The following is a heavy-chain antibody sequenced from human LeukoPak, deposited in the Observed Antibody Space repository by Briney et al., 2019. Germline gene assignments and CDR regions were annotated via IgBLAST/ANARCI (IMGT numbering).Heavy chain of an antibody. V-gene: IGHV3-30*04. Sequence: PGGSLRLSCAASGFTFSSYAMHWVRQAPGKGLAWVAVISYDGNNKYYADSVKGRFTISRDNSKNTLYLQMNSLRAEDTAVYYCARGIAGYCSSTSCYRGVTDWGQGTLVTVSS. J-gene: IGHJ4*02. CDR2: ISYDGNNK. D-gene: IGHD2-2*02. CDR1: GFTFSSYA. CDR3: ARGIAGYCSSTSCYRGVTD.